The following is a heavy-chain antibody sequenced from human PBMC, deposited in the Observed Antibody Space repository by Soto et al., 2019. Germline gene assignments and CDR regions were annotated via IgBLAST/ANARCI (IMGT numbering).Heavy chain of an antibody. CDR2: ISSGGST. D-gene: IGHD3-22*01. V-gene: IGHV3-23*01. Sequence: EVQLLESGGDLVQPGGSLRLSCAASGFTFGTYAMNWVRQAPGKGLEWVSSISSGGSTYYAASVKGRFTISRDNSKDTLYLQMNNLRADDTAVYYCGKDVTYTSGYYSGGGQGTLVTVSS. CDR3: GKDVTYTSGYYSG. CDR1: GFTFGTYA. J-gene: IGHJ4*02.